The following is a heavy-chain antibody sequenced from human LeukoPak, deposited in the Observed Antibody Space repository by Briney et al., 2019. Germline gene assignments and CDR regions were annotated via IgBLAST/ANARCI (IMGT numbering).Heavy chain of an antibody. CDR3: ARQAPLLGDPFDI. CDR2: IYYSGST. CDR1: GGSISSDDYY. V-gene: IGHV4-39*01. J-gene: IGHJ3*02. D-gene: IGHD3-16*01. Sequence: PSETLSLTCSLSGGSISSDDYYWAWIRQPPGKGLEWIGSIYYSGSTYYNPSLKSRVTISLDTSKNQASLKLKSVTAADTAVYYCARQAPLLGDPFDIWGQGTMVTVSS.